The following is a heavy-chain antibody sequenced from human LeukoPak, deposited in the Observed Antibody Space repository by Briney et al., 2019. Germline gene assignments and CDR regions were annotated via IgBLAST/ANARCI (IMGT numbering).Heavy chain of an antibody. Sequence: PGGSLRLSCAASGFTFSLYWMNWVRRAPGKGLEWVANIKQDGSEKNYVDSVKGRFTISRDNAKNSLYLQMNNLRVEDTAMYYCAGGTGIIIKDWGQGTLVTVSS. D-gene: IGHD1-1*01. CDR2: IKQDGSEK. V-gene: IGHV3-7*03. J-gene: IGHJ4*02. CDR3: AGGTGIIIKD. CDR1: GFTFSLYW.